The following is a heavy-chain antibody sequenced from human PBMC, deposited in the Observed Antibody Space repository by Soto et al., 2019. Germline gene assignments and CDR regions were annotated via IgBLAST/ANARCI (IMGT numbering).Heavy chain of an antibody. Sequence: ASVKVSCKVAENTLTELTIELLRQAPGRGLEWMGRSAPEEGELIYPQKFQGRVSMAEDPSTDTAYMELTSLRSEDTAVYFCAADRKIGGTIGAFDFWGQGTLVTVSS. D-gene: IGHD1-7*01. CDR2: SAPEEGEL. CDR3: AADRKIGGTIGAFDF. CDR1: ENTLTELT. V-gene: IGHV1-24*01. J-gene: IGHJ4*02.